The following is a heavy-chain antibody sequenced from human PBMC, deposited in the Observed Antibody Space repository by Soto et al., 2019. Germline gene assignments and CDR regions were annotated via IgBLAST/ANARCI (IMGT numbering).Heavy chain of an antibody. D-gene: IGHD7-27*01. CDR1: GGSINNHY. J-gene: IGHJ4*02. CDR2: VYYNGIT. CDR3: TRANWYSEY. Sequence: QVQLQESGPGLVKPSETLSLTCTVSGGSINNHYWSWIRQPPGKGLEWLGYVYYNGITNYNPSLKSRVTISVDTSKIQLSLNLTSLTAADTAIYYCTRANWYSEYWGQGTLVTVSS. V-gene: IGHV4-59*11.